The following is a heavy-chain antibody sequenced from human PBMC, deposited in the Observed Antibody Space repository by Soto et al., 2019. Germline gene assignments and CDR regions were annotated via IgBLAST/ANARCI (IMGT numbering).Heavy chain of an antibody. CDR2: IYYSGST. J-gene: IGHJ4*02. D-gene: IGHD6-13*01. V-gene: IGHV4-39*07. CDR3: ARAGYSPADFDY. CDR1: GGSISSSSYY. Sequence: PSEILSLTCTVSGGSISSSSYYWGWIRQPPGKGLEWIGSIYYSGSTYYNPSLKSRVTISVDTSKNQFSLKLSSVTAADTAVYYCARAGYSPADFDYWGQGTLVTVSS.